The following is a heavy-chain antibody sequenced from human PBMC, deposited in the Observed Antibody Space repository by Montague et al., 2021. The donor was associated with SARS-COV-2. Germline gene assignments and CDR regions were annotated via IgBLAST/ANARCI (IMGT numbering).Heavy chain of an antibody. J-gene: IGHJ3*02. V-gene: IGHV4-39*02. Sequence: SETLSLTCTVSGGSISSSNYYWDWIRQPPGKGLDWIGSIYDSGSTYYXPSLKSRVTISVDTSKNHFSLKLSSVTAADTAVYYCARRGRKLLPVATTIGGFDIWGQGTMVTVSS. CDR1: GGSISSSNYY. CDR3: ARRGRKLLPVATTIGGFDI. CDR2: IYDSGST. D-gene: IGHD5-12*01.